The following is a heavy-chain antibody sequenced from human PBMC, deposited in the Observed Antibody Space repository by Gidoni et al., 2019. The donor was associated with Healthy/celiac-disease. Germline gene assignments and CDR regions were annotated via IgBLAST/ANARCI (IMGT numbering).Heavy chain of an antibody. Sequence: QVQLQESGPGLVKPSQTLSLTCTVSGGSISRGGYYWSWIRQHPGTGLEWIGYIYYSGSTYYNPSLKSRVTISVDTSKNQFSLKLSSVTATDTAVYYCARATFDLSPDAFDIWGQGTMVTVSS. CDR3: ARATFDLSPDAFDI. CDR1: GGSISRGGYY. J-gene: IGHJ3*02. CDR2: IYYSGST. V-gene: IGHV4-31*03.